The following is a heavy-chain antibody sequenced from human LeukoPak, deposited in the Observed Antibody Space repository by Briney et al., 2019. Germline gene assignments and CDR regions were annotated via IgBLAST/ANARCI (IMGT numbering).Heavy chain of an antibody. J-gene: IGHJ5*02. Sequence: SETLSLTCTVSGGSISSSSYYWGWIRQPPGKGLEWIGSIYYSGSTYYNPSLKNRVTISVDTSKNQFSLKLSSVTAADTAVYYCARHDHPTRLLTGFDPWGRGTLVTVSS. D-gene: IGHD2-21*02. V-gene: IGHV4-39*01. CDR2: IYYSGST. CDR1: GGSISSSSYY. CDR3: ARHDHPTRLLTGFDP.